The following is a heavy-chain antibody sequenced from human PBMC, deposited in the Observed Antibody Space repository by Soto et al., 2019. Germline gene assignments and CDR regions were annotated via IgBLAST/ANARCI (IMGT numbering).Heavy chain of an antibody. CDR1: GFTFSSYS. CDR2: ISSSSSYI. V-gene: IGHV3-21*03. J-gene: IGHJ4*02. Sequence: PGGSLRLSCAASGFTFSSYSMNWVRQAPGKGLEWVSSISSSSSYIYYADSVKGRFTISRDNAKNSLYLQMNSLKTEDTAVYYCTTGAPITIFGVVADYWGQGTLVTVSS. CDR3: TTGAPITIFGVVADY. D-gene: IGHD3-3*01.